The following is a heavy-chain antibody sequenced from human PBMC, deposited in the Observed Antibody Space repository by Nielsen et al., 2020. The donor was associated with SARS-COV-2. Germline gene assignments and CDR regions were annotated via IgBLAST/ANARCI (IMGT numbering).Heavy chain of an antibody. D-gene: IGHD2-15*01. V-gene: IGHV3-11*05. CDR3: ARDSTVVVVAATPQPYYYGMDV. J-gene: IGHJ6*02. CDR1: GFTFSDYY. CDR2: ISSSSSYT. Sequence: GGSLRLSCAASGFTFSDYYMSWIRQAPGKGLEWVSYISSSSSYTNYADSVKGRFTISRDNAKNPLYLQMNSLRAEDTAVYYCARDSTVVVVAATPQPYYYGMDVWGQGTTVTVSS.